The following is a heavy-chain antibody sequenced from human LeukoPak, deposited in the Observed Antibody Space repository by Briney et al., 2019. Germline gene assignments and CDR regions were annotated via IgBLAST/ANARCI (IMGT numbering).Heavy chain of an antibody. J-gene: IGHJ4*02. CDR2: VSGGGDAT. CDR3: ARDTPLTGYTSGWSNNCFDY. D-gene: IGHD6-19*01. Sequence: GGSLRLSCAAAGFPFSDYAMTWVRQAPGKGPEWVSTVSGGGDATYYADSAKGRFTISRDNSKSALFLQMNSLRADDTAVYYCARDTPLTGYTSGWSNNCFDYWGQGTLVTVSS. V-gene: IGHV3-23*01. CDR1: GFPFSDYA.